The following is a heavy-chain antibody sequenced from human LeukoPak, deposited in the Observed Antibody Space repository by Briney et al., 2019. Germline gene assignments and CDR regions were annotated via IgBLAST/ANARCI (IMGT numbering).Heavy chain of an antibody. CDR1: GYTFTSHG. D-gene: IGHD3-10*01. J-gene: IGHJ6*04. CDR2: ISPYNGNT. CDR3: AREGEIYGSIIYFYFYGMDV. V-gene: IGHV1-18*01. Sequence: ASVKVSCKASGYTFTSHGISWVRQAPGQGLEWMGWISPYNGNTNYAQKFQGRVTMTTDTSTSTAYMELRTLRSDDTAVYYCAREGEIYGSIIYFYFYGMDVWGKGTTVTVSS.